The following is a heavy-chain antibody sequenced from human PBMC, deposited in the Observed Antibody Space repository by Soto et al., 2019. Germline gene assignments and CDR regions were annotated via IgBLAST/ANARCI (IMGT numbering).Heavy chain of an antibody. Sequence: QVQLVQSGAEVKKPGSSVKVSCKASGGTFSSYAISWVRQAPGQGLEWMGGIIPIFGTANYAQKLQGRVTITADESTSTAYMELGSLRSEDTAVYYCARDSAAGTTFGLASSWYYCYGMDVWGQGTTVTVSS. J-gene: IGHJ6*02. CDR2: IIPIFGTA. CDR3: ARDSAAGTTFGLASSWYYCYGMDV. V-gene: IGHV1-69*01. D-gene: IGHD1-7*01. CDR1: GGTFSSYA.